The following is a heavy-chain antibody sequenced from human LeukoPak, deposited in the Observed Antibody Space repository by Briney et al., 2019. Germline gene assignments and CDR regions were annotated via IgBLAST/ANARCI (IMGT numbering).Heavy chain of an antibody. J-gene: IGHJ4*02. CDR2: INPNSGGT. Sequence: ASVKVSCKASGYTFTGYYMHWVRQAPGQGLEWMGWINPNSGGTNYAQKFQGRVTMTRDTSISTACMELSRLRSDDTAVYYCARVAGYSYELDYWGQGTLVTVSS. V-gene: IGHV1-2*02. CDR1: GYTFTGYY. D-gene: IGHD5-18*01. CDR3: ARVAGYSYELDY.